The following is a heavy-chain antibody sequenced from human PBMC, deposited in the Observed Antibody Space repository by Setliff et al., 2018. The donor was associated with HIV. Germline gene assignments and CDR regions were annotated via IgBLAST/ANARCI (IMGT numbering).Heavy chain of an antibody. D-gene: IGHD5-12*01. V-gene: IGHV4-34*01. J-gene: IGHJ4*02. CDR2: ISHSGRT. Sequence: SETLSLTCAVYVGSFGGYYWSWIRQPPGKGLEWIGEISHSGRTNYNPSLKSRVTISVDTSKNQFSLKLTSVTAADTALYFCARLGDSGYDFRGYFDYWGQGKLVTSPQ. CDR1: VGSFGGYY. CDR3: ARLGDSGYDFRGYFDY.